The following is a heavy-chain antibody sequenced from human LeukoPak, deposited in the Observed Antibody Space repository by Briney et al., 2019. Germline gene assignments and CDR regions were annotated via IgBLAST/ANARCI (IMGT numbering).Heavy chain of an antibody. J-gene: IGHJ6*02. V-gene: IGHV3-7*01. D-gene: IGHD5-18*01. CDR2: IKQDGSEK. CDR3: ARAFGIQLWFTPHAPPNYYYYGMDV. CDR1: GFTFSSYW. Sequence: GGSLRLSCAASGFTFSSYWMSWVRQAPGKGLEWVANIKQDGSEKYYVDSVKGRFTISRDNAKNSLYLQMNSLRAEDTAVYYCARAFGIQLWFTPHAPPNYYYYGMDVWGQGTTVTVSS.